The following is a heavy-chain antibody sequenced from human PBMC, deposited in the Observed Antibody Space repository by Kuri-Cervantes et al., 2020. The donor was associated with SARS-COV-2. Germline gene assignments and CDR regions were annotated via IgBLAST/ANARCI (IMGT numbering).Heavy chain of an antibody. D-gene: IGHD2-15*01. V-gene: IGHV3-48*04. J-gene: IGHJ6*02. CDR1: GFTFSSYS. Sequence: GGSLRLSCAASGFTFSSYSMNWVRQAPGKGLEWVSYISSSSSTIYYADSVKGRFTISRDNAKNTLYLQMNSLRAEDTAVYYCARDLTLGYCSGGSCYYYYGMDVWGQGTTVTVSS. CDR3: ARDLTLGYCSGGSCYYYYGMDV. CDR2: ISSSSSTI.